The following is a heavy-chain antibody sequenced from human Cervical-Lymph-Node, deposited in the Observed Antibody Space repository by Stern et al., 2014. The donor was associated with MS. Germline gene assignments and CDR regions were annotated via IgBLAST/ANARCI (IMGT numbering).Heavy chain of an antibody. V-gene: IGHV1-46*01. J-gene: IGHJ4*02. D-gene: IGHD5-12*01. CDR2: INPVGSST. CDR3: ARGSAYSGYGPFDY. CDR1: GYTFTYYY. Sequence: QVQLVQSGAEVKQPGASVKVSCKASGYTFTYYYMHWVRQAPGQGLEWMGLINPVGSSTTYAQMFQGRVTVTRDTSTSTVYMELSSLRSDDTAVYYCARGSAYSGYGPFDYWGQGTLVTVSS.